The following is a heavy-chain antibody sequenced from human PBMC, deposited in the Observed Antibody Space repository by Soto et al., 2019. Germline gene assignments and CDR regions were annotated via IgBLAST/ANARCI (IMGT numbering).Heavy chain of an antibody. CDR1: GYSFTSYW. D-gene: IGHD4-17*01. Sequence: GESLKISCKGSGYSFTSYWIGWVRQMPGKGLEWMGIIYPGDSDTRYSPSFQGQVTISADKSIDTAYLQWSSLKASDTAMYYCASAYGDYATWFDPWGQGTLVTVSS. V-gene: IGHV5-51*01. CDR2: IYPGDSDT. CDR3: ASAYGDYATWFDP. J-gene: IGHJ5*02.